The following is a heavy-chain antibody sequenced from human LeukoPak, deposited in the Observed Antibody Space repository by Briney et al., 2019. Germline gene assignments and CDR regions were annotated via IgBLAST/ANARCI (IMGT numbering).Heavy chain of an antibody. V-gene: IGHV3-7*03. CDR3: AREPSGDYFDY. D-gene: IGHD4-17*01. CDR1: GFPFSRYW. J-gene: IGHJ4*02. CDR2: IKQDGSDK. Sequence: GSLRLSCAASGFPFSRYWMSWVRPAPGKGLEWVANIKQDGSDKYYVDSVKGRFTISRDNAKTLLYLQINSLRAEDTAVYYCAREPSGDYFDYWGQGTLVTVSS.